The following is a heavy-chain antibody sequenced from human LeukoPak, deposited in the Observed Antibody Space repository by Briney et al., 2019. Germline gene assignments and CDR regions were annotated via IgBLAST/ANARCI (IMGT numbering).Heavy chain of an antibody. V-gene: IGHV3-74*01. CDR1: GFTFSSYW. Sequence: PGGSLRLSCAASGFTFSSYWMHWVRQAPGKGLVWVSRINTDGSSTSYADSVKGRFTISRDNAKNTLHLQMNSVRAEDTAVYYCARPRRPYYYDSSGLDYHYMDVWGKGTTVTVSS. J-gene: IGHJ6*03. D-gene: IGHD3-22*01. CDR2: INTDGSST. CDR3: ARPRRPYYYDSSGLDYHYMDV.